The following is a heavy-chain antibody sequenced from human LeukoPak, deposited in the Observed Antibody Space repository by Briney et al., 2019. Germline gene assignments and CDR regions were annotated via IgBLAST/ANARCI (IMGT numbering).Heavy chain of an antibody. CDR3: ASSGPDIVVVVAATPYWFDP. CDR2: ISSSGSTI. CDR1: GFTFSSYE. D-gene: IGHD2-15*01. Sequence: GGSLRLSCAASGFTFSSYEMNWVRQAPGKGLEWVSYISSSGSTIYYADSVKGRFTISRDNAKNSLYLQMNSLRAEDTAVYYCASSGPDIVVVVAATPYWFDPWGQGTLVTVSS. V-gene: IGHV3-48*03. J-gene: IGHJ5*02.